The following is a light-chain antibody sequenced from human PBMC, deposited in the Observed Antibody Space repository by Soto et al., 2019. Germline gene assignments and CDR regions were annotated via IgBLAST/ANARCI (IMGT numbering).Light chain of an antibody. CDR3: LQDYNYPRT. Sequence: AVQMTQSPSSLSASVGDRVTITCRASQAIRSDLGWYQMKPGKVPKLLIYAASNVQSGVPSRFIGRGYGTDFTLTISSLQPEEFATYYCLQDYNYPRTFGQGTKVEI. CDR2: AAS. J-gene: IGKJ1*01. V-gene: IGKV1-6*01. CDR1: QAIRSD.